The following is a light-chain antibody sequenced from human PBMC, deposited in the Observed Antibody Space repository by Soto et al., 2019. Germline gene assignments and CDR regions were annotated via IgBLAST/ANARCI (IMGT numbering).Light chain of an antibody. CDR2: GAS. CDR1: QSVSSSY. Sequence: EIVLTQSPGTLSLSPGERATLSCRASQSVSSSYLAWYQQKPGQAPRLLIYGASSRATGSPDRFSGSGSRTDFALTISRLEPEDFVVYYCQQYSSSPYTFGQGNKQKIK. V-gene: IGKV3-20*01. J-gene: IGKJ2*01. CDR3: QQYSSSPYT.